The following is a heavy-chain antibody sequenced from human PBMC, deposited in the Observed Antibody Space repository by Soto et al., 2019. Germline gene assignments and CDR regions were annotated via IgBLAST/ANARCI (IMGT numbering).Heavy chain of an antibody. CDR3: EKSRDAYNFYFYYGMDV. J-gene: IGHJ6*02. CDR2: ILYDGSNK. CDR1: GFTFSNYG. D-gene: IGHD2-2*01. Sequence: QVQLVESGGGVVQAGRSLRLSCAASGFTFSNYGMHWVRQTPGKGLEWVALILYDGSNKYYADSVKGRFTISRDNSKNTLYLQVSSLRADDTAVYYCEKSRDAYNFYFYYGMDVWGQGTTVTVSS. V-gene: IGHV3-30*18.